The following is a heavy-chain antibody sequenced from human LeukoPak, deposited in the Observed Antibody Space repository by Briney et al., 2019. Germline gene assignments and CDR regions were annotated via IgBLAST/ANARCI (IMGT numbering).Heavy chain of an antibody. D-gene: IGHD5-18*01. V-gene: IGHV1-24*01. CDR2: FDPEDGET. CDR3: ATRIQLTRDY. CDR1: GYTLTEVS. Sequence: ASVKDSCKVSGYTLTEVSMHWVRQAPGKGLEWMGGFDPEDGETIYAQKFQGRVTMTEDTSTNTAYMELSSLRSEDTAVYYCATRIQLTRDYWGQGTLVTVSS. J-gene: IGHJ4*02.